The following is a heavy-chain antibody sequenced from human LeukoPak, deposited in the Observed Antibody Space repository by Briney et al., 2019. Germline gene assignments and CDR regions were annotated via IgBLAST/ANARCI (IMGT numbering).Heavy chain of an antibody. V-gene: IGHV1-18*01. D-gene: IGHD3-22*01. Sequence: ASVKVSCKASGYTFTSYGISWGRQAPGQGLEWMGWSSAQTVNTNSAQKLQGRVTMTTDTSTSTAYMELRSLRSDDTAVYYCARDRGPAKFMGYDSSGYYFGDDFDYWGHGTLVTVSS. CDR3: ARDRGPAKFMGYDSSGYYFGDDFDY. J-gene: IGHJ4*01. CDR2: SSAQTVNT. CDR1: GYTFTSYG.